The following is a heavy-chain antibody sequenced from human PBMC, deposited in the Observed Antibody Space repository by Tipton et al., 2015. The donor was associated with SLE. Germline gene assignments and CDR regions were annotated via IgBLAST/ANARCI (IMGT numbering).Heavy chain of an antibody. CDR3: ARGEWELYFDY. Sequence: TLSLTCTVSDGSIDRYFWNWIRQPPGKGLEWIGYINNTGSTNYNPSLKSRATISVGTSRNQFSLNLNSVTAADTAVYYCARGEWELYFDYWGQGTLVTVSS. J-gene: IGHJ4*02. V-gene: IGHV4-59*01. D-gene: IGHD1-26*01. CDR1: DGSIDRYF. CDR2: INNTGST.